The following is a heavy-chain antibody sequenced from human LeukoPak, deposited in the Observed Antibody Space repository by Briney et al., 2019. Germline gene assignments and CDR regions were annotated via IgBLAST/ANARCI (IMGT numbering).Heavy chain of an antibody. CDR1: GFTVSSNY. Sequence: GGSLRLSCAASGFTVSSNYMSWVRQAPGKGLEWVSVIYSGGSTYYADSVKGRFTISRDNSKNTLYLQMNSLRAEDTAVYYCAREMIYSSKYYYYGMDVWGQGTTVTVSS. CDR3: AREMIYSSKYYYYGMDV. V-gene: IGHV3-53*01. D-gene: IGHD4-11*01. J-gene: IGHJ6*02. CDR2: IYSGGST.